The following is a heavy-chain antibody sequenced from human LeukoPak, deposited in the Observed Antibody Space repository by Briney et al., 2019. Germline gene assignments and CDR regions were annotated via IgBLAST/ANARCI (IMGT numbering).Heavy chain of an antibody. Sequence: GGSLRLSCTGSGFTFSSHWISWVRQAPGRGLEWVANIKEDGSETYYLDSVKGRFTISRDNAKNSLYLQMNSLRAEDTAVYYCARHQGQAVNPDYWGQGTLVTVSS. CDR2: IKEDGSET. D-gene: IGHD1-14*01. J-gene: IGHJ4*02. CDR3: ARHQGQAVNPDY. V-gene: IGHV3-7*01. CDR1: GFTFSSHW.